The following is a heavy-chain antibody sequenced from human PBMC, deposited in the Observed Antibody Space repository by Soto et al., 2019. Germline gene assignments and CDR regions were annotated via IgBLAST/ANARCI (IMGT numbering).Heavy chain of an antibody. J-gene: IGHJ6*02. V-gene: IGHV1-46*01. Sequence: ASVKVSCKASGYTFTSYYMHWVRQAPGQGLEWMGIINPSGGSTSYAQKFQGRVTMTRDTSTSTVYTELSSLRSEDTAVYYCARDRRIFGVVITFYYYYYYGMDVWGQGTTVTVPS. D-gene: IGHD3-3*01. CDR1: GYTFTSYY. CDR2: INPSGGST. CDR3: ARDRRIFGVVITFYYYYYYGMDV.